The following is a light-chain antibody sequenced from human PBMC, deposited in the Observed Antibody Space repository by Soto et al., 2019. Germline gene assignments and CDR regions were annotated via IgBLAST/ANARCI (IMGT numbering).Light chain of an antibody. CDR3: QQYSGYPFT. CDR1: QSISSW. CDR2: KAS. V-gene: IGKV1-5*03. Sequence: DIQMTQSPSSVSASVGDRVTITCRASQSISSWLAWYQQKPGKAPKLLIYKASSLESGVPSRFSGSGSGTEFTLTISSLQPDDFATYFCQQYSGYPFTFGPGTKVDIK. J-gene: IGKJ3*01.